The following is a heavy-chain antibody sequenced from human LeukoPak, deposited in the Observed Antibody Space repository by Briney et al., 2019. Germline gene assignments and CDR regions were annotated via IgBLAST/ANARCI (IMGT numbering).Heavy chain of an antibody. V-gene: IGHV1-18*01. CDR1: GYTFTSYG. CDR3: ARDNPYYGSSGYYFFDY. CDR2: ISAYNGNT. J-gene: IGHJ4*02. D-gene: IGHD3-22*01. Sequence: ASVKVSCKASGYTFTSYGISWVRQAPGQGLEWMGWISAYNGNTNYAQKLQGRVTMTTDTSTSTAYMELRSLRSDDTAVYYCARDNPYYGSSGYYFFDYWGQGTLVTVSS.